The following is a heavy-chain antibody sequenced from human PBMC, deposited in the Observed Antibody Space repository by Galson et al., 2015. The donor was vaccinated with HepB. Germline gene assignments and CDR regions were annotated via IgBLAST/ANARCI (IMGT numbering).Heavy chain of an antibody. CDR1: GFSLSTSGVG. CDR3: AHRHSTDYGDYKDASDI. Sequence: PALVKPTQTLTLTCTFSGFSLSTSGVGVGWIRQPPGKALEWLALIYWDDDKRYSPSLKSRLTITKDTSKNQVVLTMTNMDPVDTATYYCAHRHSTDYGDYKDASDIWGQGTMVTVSS. V-gene: IGHV2-5*02. J-gene: IGHJ3*02. D-gene: IGHD4-17*01. CDR2: IYWDDDK.